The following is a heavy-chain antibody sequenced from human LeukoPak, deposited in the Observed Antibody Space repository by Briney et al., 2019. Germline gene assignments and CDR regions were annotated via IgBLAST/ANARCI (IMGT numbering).Heavy chain of an antibody. Sequence: PGGSLRLSCAASGFTFSIYGMSWVRQAPGKGLEWVSSISGGGDITYYADSVKGRFTISRDNAKKSLYLQMNSLRVEDMGVYYCASWGEGALDNWGQGTLVTVSS. CDR3: ASWGEGALDN. CDR1: GFTFSIYG. V-gene: IGHV3-23*01. D-gene: IGHD1-26*01. CDR2: ISGGGDIT. J-gene: IGHJ4*02.